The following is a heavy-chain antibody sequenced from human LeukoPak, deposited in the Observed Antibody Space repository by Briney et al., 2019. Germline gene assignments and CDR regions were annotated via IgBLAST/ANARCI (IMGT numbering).Heavy chain of an antibody. J-gene: IGHJ4*02. CDR3: ARLPVDYYDSSGYIDY. CDR1: GVSISSSNW. CDR2: IYHSGST. V-gene: IGHV4-4*02. Sequence: SETLSLTCAVSGVSISSSNWWSWVRQPPGKGLEWIGEIYHSGSTNYNPSLKSRVTISVDTSKNQFSLKLSSVTAADTAVYYCARLPVDYYDSSGYIDYWGQGTLVTVSS. D-gene: IGHD3-22*01.